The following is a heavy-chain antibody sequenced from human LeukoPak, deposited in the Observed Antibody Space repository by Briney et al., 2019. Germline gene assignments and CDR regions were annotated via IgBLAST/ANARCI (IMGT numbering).Heavy chain of an antibody. V-gene: IGHV3-49*03. Sequence: GALRLSCTASGFTFGDYAMSWFRQAPGKGLEWVGFIRSKAYGGTTEYAASVKGRFTISRDDSKSIAYLQMNSLKTEDTAVYYCTRGMITFGGVIVKVNWFDPWGQGTLVTVSS. CDR3: TRGMITFGGVIVKVNWFDP. J-gene: IGHJ5*02. CDR1: GFTFGDYA. CDR2: IRSKAYGGTT. D-gene: IGHD3-16*02.